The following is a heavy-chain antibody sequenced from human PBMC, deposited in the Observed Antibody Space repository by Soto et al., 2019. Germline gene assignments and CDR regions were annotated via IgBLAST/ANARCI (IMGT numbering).Heavy chain of an antibody. J-gene: IGHJ6*02. CDR2: IIPIFGTA. CDR3: AREGYVVVTARPHDYDYGMDV. V-gene: IGHV1-69*13. CDR1: GGPFRSYA. Sequence: SVKVSCKASGGPFRSYAISWVRQAPGQGLECMGGIIPIFGTANYARKFQGRVTITADESTSTAYMELSSLRSEDTAVYDCAREGYVVVTARPHDYDYGMDVWGQGTTVTVSS. D-gene: IGHD2-21*02.